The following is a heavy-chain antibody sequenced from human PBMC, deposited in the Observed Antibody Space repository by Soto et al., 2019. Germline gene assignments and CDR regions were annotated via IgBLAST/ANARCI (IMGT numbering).Heavy chain of an antibody. J-gene: IGHJ5*02. Sequence: QVLLQESGPGLVKPSETLSLICSVSGVYLSCGDSYWSWPRPPPGRCPEWIGYVFLSGSAYYNPSLKSRVTISVDTSKKEFSLNLTSVTAADTAMYYCARDRAGYKAYDLWGQGTLVTVSS. CDR1: GVYLSCGDSY. CDR2: VFLSGSA. CDR3: ARDRAGYKAYDL. V-gene: IGHV4-30-4*01. D-gene: IGHD5-12*01.